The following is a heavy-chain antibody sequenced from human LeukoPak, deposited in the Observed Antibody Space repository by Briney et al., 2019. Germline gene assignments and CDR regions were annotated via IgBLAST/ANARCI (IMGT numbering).Heavy chain of an antibody. Sequence: GGSLRLSCAASGFTFSGYWMHWVRQAPGKGLAWVSVIRSDGSITTYADSVKGRFTISRDTAKNTLYLQMNSLRAEDTAVYYCARGGRRGNFDKWGQGTLVSVSS. V-gene: IGHV3-74*01. CDR1: GFTFSGYW. CDR2: IRSDGSIT. CDR3: ARGGRRGNFDK. D-gene: IGHD1-26*01. J-gene: IGHJ4*02.